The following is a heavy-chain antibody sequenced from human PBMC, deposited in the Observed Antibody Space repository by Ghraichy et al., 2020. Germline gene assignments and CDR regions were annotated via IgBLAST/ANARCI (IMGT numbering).Heavy chain of an antibody. V-gene: IGHV4-31*03. CDR3: ARRYYYDGPFDY. J-gene: IGHJ4*02. CDR2: IYYSGST. CDR1: GGSVSSGGYY. Sequence: SETLSLTCTVSGGSVSSGGYYWSWFRQHPGKGLEWIGNIYYSGSTSYNPSLKSRVTISVDTSENQFSLKLSYVTAADTAVYYCARRYYYDGPFDYWGQGTLVTVSS. D-gene: IGHD3-22*01.